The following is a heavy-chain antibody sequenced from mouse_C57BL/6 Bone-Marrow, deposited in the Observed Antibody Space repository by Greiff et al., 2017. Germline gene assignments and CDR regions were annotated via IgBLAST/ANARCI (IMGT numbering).Heavy chain of an antibody. CDR2: IYPGDGDT. Sequence: VQLQESGPELVKPGASVKISCKASGYAFSSSWMNWVKQRPGKGLEWIGRIYPGDGDTNYNGKFKGKATLNADKSSSTAYMQLSSLTSEDSAVYFCARGAIYFDYWGQGTTLTVSS. CDR1: GYAFSSSW. V-gene: IGHV1-82*01. J-gene: IGHJ2*01. CDR3: ARGAIYFDY.